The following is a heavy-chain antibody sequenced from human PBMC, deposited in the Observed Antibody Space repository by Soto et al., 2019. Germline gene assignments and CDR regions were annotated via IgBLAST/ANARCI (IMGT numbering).Heavy chain of an antibody. CDR1: GFTLSSNG. CDR3: ARDRYPNYPPDAFDI. D-gene: IGHD4-4*01. V-gene: IGHV3-33*01. Sequence: GGSLRLSCAASGFTLSSNGMHWVRQAPGKGLEWVAFILYDGSDKYYADSVKGRFTISRDNSKNTLYLQMNSLRAEDTAVYYCARDRYPNYPPDAFDIWGQGTLVTVSS. CDR2: ILYDGSDK. J-gene: IGHJ3*02.